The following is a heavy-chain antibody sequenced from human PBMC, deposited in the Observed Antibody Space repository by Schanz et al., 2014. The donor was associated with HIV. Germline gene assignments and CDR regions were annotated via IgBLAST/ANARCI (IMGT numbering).Heavy chain of an antibody. Sequence: VQLVESGGGVVQPGRSLRLSCAASGFTFNSYAMHWVRQVPGKGLEWVAGISWHGYTVGYADSVKGRFTISRDNGRNSLYLQMNSLRPEDTALYYCAKDIFYDSSGLNPGWGSFDTWGQGTLVTVSS. V-gene: IGHV3-9*01. J-gene: IGHJ3*02. CDR2: ISWHGYTV. CDR1: GFTFNSYA. D-gene: IGHD3-22*01. CDR3: AKDIFYDSSGLNPGWGSFDT.